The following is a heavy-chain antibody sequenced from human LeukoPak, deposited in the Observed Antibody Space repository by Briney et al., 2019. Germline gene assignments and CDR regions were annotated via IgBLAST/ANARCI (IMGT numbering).Heavy chain of an antibody. CDR2: INHSGST. V-gene: IGHV4-34*01. Sequence: SETLSLTCAVYGGSFSGYYWSWIRQPPGKGLEWIGEINHSGSTNYNPSLKSRVTISVDTSKNQFSLKLSPVTAADTAVYYCARVGVDDSGNIIKYFFDYWGQGTLVTVSS. CDR3: ARVGVDDSGNIIKYFFDY. CDR1: GGSFSGYY. D-gene: IGHD4-23*01. J-gene: IGHJ4*02.